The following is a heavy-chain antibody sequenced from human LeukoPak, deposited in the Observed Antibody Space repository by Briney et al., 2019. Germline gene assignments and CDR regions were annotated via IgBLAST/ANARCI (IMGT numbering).Heavy chain of an antibody. CDR2: ITSSSAYI. J-gene: IGHJ4*02. CDR1: GFIFRTYS. Sequence: GGSLRLSCSASGFIFRTYSMNGIRQAPGKGLEWVSTITSSSAYIYYADSVKGRFTISRDNAKNSLYLQMNSLRAEDTAVYYFARDLFGSGSFYGCCGQGTLVTVSS. V-gene: IGHV3-21*06. CDR3: ARDLFGSGSFYGC. D-gene: IGHD3-10*01.